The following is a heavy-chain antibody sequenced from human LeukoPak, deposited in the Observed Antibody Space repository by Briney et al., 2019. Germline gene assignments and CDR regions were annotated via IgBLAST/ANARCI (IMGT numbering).Heavy chain of an antibody. CDR2: INPTGTTT. Sequence: ASVKVSCKASGYTFINHWMHWVRQAPGQGLEWVGLINPTGTTTLYAQKFQGRITLTRDMSATTDYMELSSLTSEDTAVYYCARDDSVGGIAWWFDPWGQGTLVTVSS. J-gene: IGHJ5*02. V-gene: IGHV1-46*01. D-gene: IGHD1-26*01. CDR3: ARDDSVGGIAWWFDP. CDR1: GYTFINHW.